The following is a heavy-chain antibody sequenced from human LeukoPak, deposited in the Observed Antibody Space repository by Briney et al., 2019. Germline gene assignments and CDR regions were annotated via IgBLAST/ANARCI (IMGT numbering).Heavy chain of an antibody. V-gene: IGHV4-59*01. CDR2: IYYSGST. Sequence: PSETLSLTCTVSGGSISSYYWSWIRQPPGKGLEWIGYIYYSGSTNYNPSLKSRVTISVDTSKNQFSLKLSSVTAADTAVYYCARGPYYDILTGCYKGGEYFQHWGQGTLVTVSS. CDR3: ARGPYYDILTGCYKGGEYFQH. CDR1: GGSISSYY. D-gene: IGHD3-9*01. J-gene: IGHJ1*01.